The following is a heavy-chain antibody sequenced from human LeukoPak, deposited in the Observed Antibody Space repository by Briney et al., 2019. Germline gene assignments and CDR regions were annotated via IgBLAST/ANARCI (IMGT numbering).Heavy chain of an antibody. CDR1: GGSISSYY. CDR2: IYTSGST. Sequence: SETLSLTCTVSGGSISSYYWSWIRQPAGKGLEWIGRIYTSGSTNYNPSLKSRVTMSVDTSKNQFSLKLSSVTAADTAVYYCASLTSSSWYGNYHYYMDVWGKGTTVTVSS. D-gene: IGHD6-13*01. CDR3: ASLTSSSWYGNYHYYMDV. V-gene: IGHV4-4*07. J-gene: IGHJ6*03.